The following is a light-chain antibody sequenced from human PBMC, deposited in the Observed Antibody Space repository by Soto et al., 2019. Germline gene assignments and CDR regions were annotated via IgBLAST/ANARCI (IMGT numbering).Light chain of an antibody. Sequence: DIVMTQTPLSSPVTLGQPASISCRSSQSLVHSDGSTYLSWLHQRPGQPPRLLICKTSIRFSGVPDRFSGSGAGTDFTLSISRVEAEDVGIYYCMQASQFPFTFGPGTTVDIK. V-gene: IGKV2-24*01. CDR2: KTS. CDR3: MQASQFPFT. CDR1: QSLVHSDGSTY. J-gene: IGKJ3*01.